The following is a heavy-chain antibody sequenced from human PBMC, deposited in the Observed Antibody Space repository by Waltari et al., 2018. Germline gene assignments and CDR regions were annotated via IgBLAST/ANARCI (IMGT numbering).Heavy chain of an antibody. Sequence: QLQLQESGSGLVKPSQTLSLTCAVSGGSISSGGYSWSWIRQPPGKGLEWIGYIYHSGSTYYNPSLKSRVTISVDRSKNQFSLKLSSVTAADTAVYYCARETRMAAVANYYYYMDVWGKGTTVTVSS. J-gene: IGHJ6*03. CDR3: ARETRMAAVANYYYYMDV. D-gene: IGHD6-19*01. CDR1: GGSISSGGYS. CDR2: IYHSGST. V-gene: IGHV4-30-2*01.